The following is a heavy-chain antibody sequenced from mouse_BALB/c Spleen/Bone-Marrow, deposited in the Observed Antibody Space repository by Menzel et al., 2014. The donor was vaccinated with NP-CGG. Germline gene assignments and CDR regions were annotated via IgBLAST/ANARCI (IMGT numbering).Heavy chain of an antibody. CDR2: INPGSGGT. D-gene: IGHD1-1*01. CDR1: GYAFTNYL. J-gene: IGHJ4*01. CDR3: ARGVVGHAKDY. V-gene: IGHV1-54*01. Sequence: VMLVESGVELVRPGTSVKVSCKASGYAFTNYLIEWVKQRPGQGLEWIGVINPGSGGTNYNEKFKGKATLTTDKSSSTAYMQLSSLTFDYCAVYFRARGVVGHAKDYRGQGTSVTGSS.